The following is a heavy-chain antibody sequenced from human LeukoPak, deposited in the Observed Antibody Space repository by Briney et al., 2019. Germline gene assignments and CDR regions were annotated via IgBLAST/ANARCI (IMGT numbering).Heavy chain of an antibody. CDR3: AKIPLGGDYGDYFDY. Sequence: GGSLRLSCAASGFTFSSYAMTWVRQAPGKGLEWVSAVSSSGGSTFYADSVKGRFTISRDNSKNTLFLQMISLRAEDTAVYYCAKIPLGGDYGDYFDYWGQGTLSPSPQ. V-gene: IGHV3-23*01. J-gene: IGHJ4*02. CDR1: GFTFSSYA. D-gene: IGHD4-17*01. CDR2: VSSSGGST.